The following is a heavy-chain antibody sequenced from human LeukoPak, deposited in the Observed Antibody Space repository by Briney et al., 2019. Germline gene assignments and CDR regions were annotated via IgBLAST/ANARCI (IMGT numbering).Heavy chain of an antibody. D-gene: IGHD6-19*01. CDR2: IKLEGSEK. Sequence: GGSLRLSCAASGFTFCRYWMSWVREAPGKRLEWVANIKLEGSEKHYMDSVRGRFTLSRDNAKNSLYLQMNRLRAEDTAVYYCASSTVAGKGDWFDPWGQGTLVTVSS. J-gene: IGHJ5*02. V-gene: IGHV3-7*01. CDR3: ASSTVAGKGDWFDP. CDR1: GFTFCRYW.